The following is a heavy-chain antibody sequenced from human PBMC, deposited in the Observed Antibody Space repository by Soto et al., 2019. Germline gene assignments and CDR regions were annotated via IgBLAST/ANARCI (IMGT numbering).Heavy chain of an antibody. CDR1: GFTFSSYE. V-gene: IGHV3-48*03. CDR2: ISSSGSTI. CDR3: AREEDYYDSSGYYDAFDI. D-gene: IGHD3-22*01. Sequence: GGSLRLSCEASGFTFSSYEMNWVRQPPGRGLEWVSYISSSGSTIYYADSVKGRFTIARYNAKNSLYLQVNSLRAEDTAVYYCAREEDYYDSSGYYDAFDIGGQGTMVTVSS. J-gene: IGHJ3*02.